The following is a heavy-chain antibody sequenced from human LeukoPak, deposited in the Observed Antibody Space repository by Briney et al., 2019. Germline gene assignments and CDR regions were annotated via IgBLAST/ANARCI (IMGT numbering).Heavy chain of an antibody. J-gene: IGHJ4*02. CDR1: GFTFSNYD. CDR2: IYSGGST. Sequence: PGGSLRLSCAASGFTFSNYDMNWVRQAPGKELEWVSVIYSGGSTYYADSVKGRFTISRDNSKNTLYLQMNSLRVEDTAVYYCALGLVTDYWGQGTLVTVSS. D-gene: IGHD3-9*01. V-gene: IGHV3-66*01. CDR3: ALGLVTDY.